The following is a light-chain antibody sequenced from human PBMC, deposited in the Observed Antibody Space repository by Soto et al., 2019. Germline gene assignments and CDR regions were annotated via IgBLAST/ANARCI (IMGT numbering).Light chain of an antibody. CDR3: QQANNFPWT. V-gene: IGKV1-12*01. Sequence: DIQMTQSPSSVSASVGDRVTITCRASQGINVWLAWYQHKPGKAPNLLIHAASSLQSGVPSRFSGSGSGTDFTLTISSLQPEDYATYYCQQANNFPWTFGQGTKVEIK. CDR1: QGINVW. J-gene: IGKJ1*01. CDR2: AAS.